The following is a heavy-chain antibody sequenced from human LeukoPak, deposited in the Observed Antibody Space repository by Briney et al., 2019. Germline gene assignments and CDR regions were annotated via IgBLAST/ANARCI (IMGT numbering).Heavy chain of an antibody. Sequence: SGPTLVNPTQTLTLTCTFSGFSLSTSGVGVGWIRQPPGKALEWLALTYWDDDKRYSPYLKSRLTITKDTSKNQVVVIMTNMDPMDTATYYCARREVKLDYLDFWGQGTLVTFSS. J-gene: IGHJ4*02. CDR1: GFSLSTSGVG. CDR3: ARREVKLDYLDF. V-gene: IGHV2-5*02. D-gene: IGHD1-1*01. CDR2: TYWDDDK.